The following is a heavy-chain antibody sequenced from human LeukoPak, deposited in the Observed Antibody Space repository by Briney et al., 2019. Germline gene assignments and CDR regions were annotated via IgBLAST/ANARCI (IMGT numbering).Heavy chain of an antibody. CDR3: AKGGYCSGDSCYPNDY. D-gene: IGHD2-15*01. CDR2: ISGGGSTA. CDR1: AFTFSSYA. Sequence: GGSLRLSRAASAFTFSSYAMSWVRQAPGKGLEWVSAISGGGSTAYYADSVKGRFTISRDNSKNTLYLRMNSLRAEDTAIYYCAKGGYCSGDSCYPNDYWGQGTLVTVSS. J-gene: IGHJ4*02. V-gene: IGHV3-23*01.